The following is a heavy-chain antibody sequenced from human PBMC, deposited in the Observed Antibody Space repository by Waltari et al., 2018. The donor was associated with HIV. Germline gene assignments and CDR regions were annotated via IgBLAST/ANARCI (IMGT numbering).Heavy chain of an antibody. CDR2: IYSAGNT. CDR3: SRLIVGTTSRYFAA. Sequence: QVQLQESGPGLVKPSETLSLVCSVSVGYIKNPAYDWAWIRQPPGKGFEWNGTIYSAGNTYYKTSCTSSLQSRITISADTSKKHFSLSLASVTAAGTAVYLCSRLIVGTTSRYFAAWGRGTLVTVSS. CDR1: VGYIKNPAYD. V-gene: IGHV4-39*02. D-gene: IGHD1-26*01. J-gene: IGHJ2*01.